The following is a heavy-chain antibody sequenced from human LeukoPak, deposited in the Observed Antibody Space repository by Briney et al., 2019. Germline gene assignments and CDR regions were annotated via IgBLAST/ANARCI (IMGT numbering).Heavy chain of an antibody. CDR1: GFSFSTYS. CDR2: IVGSSSNI. CDR3: ARGGKLDYPFDY. Sequence: GGSLRLSCTASGFSFSTYSMNWVRQAPGKGLEWVSYIVGSSSNIYYADSVKGRFTISRDNAKNSLYLQMDSLRAEDTAVYYCARGGKLDYPFDYWGQGTLVTVSS. J-gene: IGHJ4*02. V-gene: IGHV3-48*04. D-gene: IGHD4-11*01.